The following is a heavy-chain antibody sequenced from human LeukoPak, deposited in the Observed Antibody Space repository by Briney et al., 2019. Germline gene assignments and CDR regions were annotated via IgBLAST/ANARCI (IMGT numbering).Heavy chain of an antibody. CDR1: GFTFSSYG. CDR2: IWYDGSNK. V-gene: IGHV3-33*01. Sequence: PGGSLRLSCAASGFTFSSYGMHWVRQAPGKGLEWVAVIWYDGSNKYYADSVKGRFTISRDNSKNTLYLQMSSLRAEDTAVYYCARGAYDSSGYYYYYYYGMDVWGRGTTVTVSS. J-gene: IGHJ6*02. D-gene: IGHD3-22*01. CDR3: ARGAYDSSGYYYYYYYGMDV.